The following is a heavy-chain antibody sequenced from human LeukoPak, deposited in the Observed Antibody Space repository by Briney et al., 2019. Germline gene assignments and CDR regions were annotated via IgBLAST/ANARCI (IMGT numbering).Heavy chain of an antibody. CDR2: IYYSGST. CDR3: ARKDCGGDCYSGAFDI. D-gene: IGHD2-21*02. Sequence: SETLSLTCTVSGGSISSYYWSWIRQPPGKGLEWIGYIYYSGSTNYNPSLKSRVTISVDTSKNQFSLKLSSVTAADTAVYYCARKDCGGDCYSGAFDIWGQGTMVTVSS. V-gene: IGHV4-59*12. CDR1: GGSISSYY. J-gene: IGHJ3*02.